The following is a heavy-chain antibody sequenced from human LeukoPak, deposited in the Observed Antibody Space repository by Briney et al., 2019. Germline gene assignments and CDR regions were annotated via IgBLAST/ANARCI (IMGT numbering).Heavy chain of an antibody. CDR1: GVSVTSGSYY. CDR3: ARMDCSSNSCYRFDP. CDR2: ISYGGTT. D-gene: IGHD2-2*01. V-gene: IGHV4-61*01. Sequence: SETLSLTCTVSGVSVTSGSYYWSWLRQPPGKGLEWITYISYGGTTNYNPSLKSRVTISVDTSKNQFSLKLSSVTAADTAVYYCARMDCSSNSCYRFDPWGQGTLVIVSS. J-gene: IGHJ5*02.